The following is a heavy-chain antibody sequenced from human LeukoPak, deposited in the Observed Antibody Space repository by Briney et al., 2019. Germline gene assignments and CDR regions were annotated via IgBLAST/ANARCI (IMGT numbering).Heavy chain of an antibody. J-gene: IGHJ4*02. CDR3: ARGDYGDNEGEFDY. CDR1: GGSISSSGYY. Sequence: SETLSLTCTVSGGSISSSGYYWGWIRQPPGKGLEWIGSIYYSGSTYYDPSLKSRVTISVDRSKNQFSLKLSSVTAADTAVYYCARGDYGDNEGEFDYWGQGTLVTVSS. CDR2: IYYSGST. D-gene: IGHD4-17*01. V-gene: IGHV4-39*07.